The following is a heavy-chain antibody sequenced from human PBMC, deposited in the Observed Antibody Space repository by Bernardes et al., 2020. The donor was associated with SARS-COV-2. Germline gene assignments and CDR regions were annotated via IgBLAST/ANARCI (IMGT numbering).Heavy chain of an antibody. J-gene: IGHJ4*02. CDR1: GFTFSSYT. D-gene: IGHD3-22*01. Sequence: GGSLRLSCAASGFTFSSYTMHWVRQAPGKGLEWVSYISSYSSVYYVDSVKGRFTISRHNAENLLSLQLNSLRAEDTAVYYCARGRLPVYFDKSGLSLDYWGQGTLVTVCS. CDR3: ARGRLPVYFDKSGLSLDY. CDR2: ISSYSSV. V-gene: IGHV3-48*01.